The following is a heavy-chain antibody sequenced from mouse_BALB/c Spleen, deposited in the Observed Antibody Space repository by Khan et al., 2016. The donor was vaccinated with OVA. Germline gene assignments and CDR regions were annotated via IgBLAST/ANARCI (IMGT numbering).Heavy chain of an antibody. J-gene: IGHJ3*01. Sequence: EVQLQQSGPELMKPGASVTISCKASGYSFTDYYIHWVNQSHGQSLEWIGYIDPFNGGTNFNQNFKGPATLTVDKSSNPVFMPLNSLTSEDSAVYCCTRVGTTGWFAYWGQGTLVTVSA. CDR1: GYSFTDYY. CDR3: TRVGTTGWFAY. CDR2: IDPFNGGT. D-gene: IGHD2-13*01. V-gene: IGHV1S135*01.